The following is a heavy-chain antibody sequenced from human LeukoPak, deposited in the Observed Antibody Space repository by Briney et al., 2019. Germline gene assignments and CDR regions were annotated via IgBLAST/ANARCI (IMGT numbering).Heavy chain of an antibody. CDR1: GGSISSYY. CDR3: ARHMRIYSSSWYGNYYYYGMDV. V-gene: IGHV4-59*08. CDR2: IYYSGST. D-gene: IGHD6-13*01. J-gene: IGHJ6*02. Sequence: PSETLSLTCTVSGGSISSYYWSWIRQPPGKGLEWIGYIYYSGSTNYNPSLKSRVTISVDTSKNQFSLKLSSVTAADTAVYYCARHMRIYSSSWYGNYYYYGMDVWGQGTTVTVSS.